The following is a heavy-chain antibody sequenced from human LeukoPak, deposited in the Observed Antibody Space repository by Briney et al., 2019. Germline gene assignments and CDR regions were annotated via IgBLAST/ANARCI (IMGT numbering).Heavy chain of an antibody. V-gene: IGHV1-24*01. CDR1: GYTLTELS. CDR3: ATDYGSGSGEYYFDY. CDR2: FDPEDGET. J-gene: IGHJ4*02. Sequence: ASVKVSCKVSGYTLTELSMHWVRQAPGKGLEWVGGFDPEDGETIYAQKFQGRVTMTEDTSTDTAYMELSSLRSEDTAVYYCATDYGSGSGEYYFDYWGQGTLVTVSS. D-gene: IGHD3-10*01.